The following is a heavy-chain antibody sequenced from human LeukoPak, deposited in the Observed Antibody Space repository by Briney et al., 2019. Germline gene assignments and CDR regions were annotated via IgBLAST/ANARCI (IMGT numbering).Heavy chain of an antibody. Sequence: GGSLRLSCAASGFTFSSYGMHWVRQAPGKGLEWVAFIRYDGSNKYYADSVKGRFTISRDNSKNTLYLQMNSLRAEDTAVYYCARVSIAVAAPGYWGQGTLVTVSS. J-gene: IGHJ4*02. CDR3: ARVSIAVAAPGY. CDR1: GFTFSSYG. V-gene: IGHV3-30*02. CDR2: IRYDGSNK. D-gene: IGHD6-19*01.